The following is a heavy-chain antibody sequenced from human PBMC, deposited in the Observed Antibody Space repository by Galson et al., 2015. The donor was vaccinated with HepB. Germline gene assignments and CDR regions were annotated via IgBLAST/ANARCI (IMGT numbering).Heavy chain of an antibody. CDR2: ISSSSSYI. CDR1: GFTFSSYS. Sequence: SLRLSCAASGFTFSSYSMNWVRQAPGKGLEWVSSISSSSSYIYYADSVKGRFTISRDNAKNSLYLQMNSLRAEDTALYYCAKDVAAAGTVGVDYWGQGTLVTVSS. V-gene: IGHV3-21*04. J-gene: IGHJ4*02. CDR3: AKDVAAAGTVGVDY. D-gene: IGHD6-13*01.